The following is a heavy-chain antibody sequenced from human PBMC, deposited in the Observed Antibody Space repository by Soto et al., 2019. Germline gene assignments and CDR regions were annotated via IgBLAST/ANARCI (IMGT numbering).Heavy chain of an antibody. CDR2: ISGSGGTT. D-gene: IGHD2-15*01. CDR3: AKWRYCSGGTCYSDY. J-gene: IGHJ4*02. CDR1: GFTFSTYA. Sequence: EVQLLESGGGLVQPGGSLRVSCAASGFTFSTYAMSWVRQAPGKGLEWVSAISGSGGTTYYADSVKGRFTISRDNSKNTLYLKMNSLRAEDTAVYYCAKWRYCSGGTCYSDYWGQGTLATVSS. V-gene: IGHV3-23*01.